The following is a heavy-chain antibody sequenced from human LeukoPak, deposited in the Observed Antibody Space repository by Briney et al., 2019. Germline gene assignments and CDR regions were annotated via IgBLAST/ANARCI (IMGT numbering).Heavy chain of an antibody. D-gene: IGHD2-2*01. CDR3: ARHRLDCSSTSCYAGWFDP. CDR2: IIRSGST. V-gene: IGHV4-34*12. J-gene: IGHJ5*02. Sequence: SETLSLTCAVYGGSFSDYYWSWLRQPPGKGREWIGEIIRSGSTNYSPPLNSRVTISVDTSKNQFSLKLSSVTAADTAVYYCARHRLDCSSTSCYAGWFDPWGQGTLVTVSS. CDR1: GGSFSDYY.